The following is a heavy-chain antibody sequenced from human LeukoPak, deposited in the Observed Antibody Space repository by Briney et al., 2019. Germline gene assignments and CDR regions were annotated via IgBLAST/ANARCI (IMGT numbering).Heavy chain of an antibody. CDR3: ASDTGGRAVAAYNWFDP. D-gene: IGHD6-19*01. Sequence: PGGSLRLSCAASGFTFSSYAMHWVRQAPGKGLEWVAVISYDGSNKYYADSVKGRFTISRDNSKNTLYLQMNSLRAEDTAVYYCASDTGGRAVAAYNWFDPWGQGTLVTVSS. CDR2: ISYDGSNK. CDR1: GFTFSSYA. J-gene: IGHJ5*02. V-gene: IGHV3-30-3*01.